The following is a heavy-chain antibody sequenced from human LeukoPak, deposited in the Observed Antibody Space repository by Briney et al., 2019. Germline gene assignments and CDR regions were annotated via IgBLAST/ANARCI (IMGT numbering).Heavy chain of an antibody. CDR1: GTTFTSYK. V-gene: IGHV1-46*01. CDR3: ARDGEMSRIQLWLGYFDY. J-gene: IGHJ4*02. CDR2: INPSGGST. D-gene: IGHD5-18*01. Sequence: GASVKDSCKASGTTFTSYKKHWARHAPGQGLEWMGIINPSGGSTSYAQKFQGRVTMTRDTSTTTVYMELSSLRSEDTAVYYCARDGEMSRIQLWLGYFDYWGQGTLVTVSS.